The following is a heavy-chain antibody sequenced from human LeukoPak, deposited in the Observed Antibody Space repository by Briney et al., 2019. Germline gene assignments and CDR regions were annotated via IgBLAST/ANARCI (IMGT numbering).Heavy chain of an antibody. CDR1: GFTFSTFA. J-gene: IGHJ6*03. D-gene: IGHD6-19*01. Sequence: GGSLRLSCAASGFTFSTFAMVWVRQPPGKGLEWVSSIFPSGGEIHYADSVRGRFTISRDNSKNTLYLQMNSLRAEDTAVYYCARAQPHNTGSYMGNFFYYTDVWGKGTSVTISS. CDR3: ARAQPHNTGSYMGNFFYYTDV. CDR2: IFPSGGEI. V-gene: IGHV3-23*01.